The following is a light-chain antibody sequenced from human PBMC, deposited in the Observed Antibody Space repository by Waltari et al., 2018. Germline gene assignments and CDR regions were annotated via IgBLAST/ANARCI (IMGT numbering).Light chain of an antibody. CDR3: QSYGNINHWV. J-gene: IGLJ3*02. CDR2: EHN. CDR1: SGRIDSNY. Sequence: NFILTHRHSVSASPAKTVTSSCTRRSGRIDSNYVQWHQQRPGSSPTTVMFEHNQRPSGVPDRFSGSIDSSSNSASLTISGLRTEDEADYYCQSYGNINHWVFGGGTKLTVL. V-gene: IGLV6-57*01.